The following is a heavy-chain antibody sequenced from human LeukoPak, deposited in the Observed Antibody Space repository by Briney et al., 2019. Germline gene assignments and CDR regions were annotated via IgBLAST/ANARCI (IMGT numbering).Heavy chain of an antibody. CDR2: TYYRSKWYN. CDR1: GDSVSSNTAA. Sequence: KPSQTLSLTCAISGDSVSSNTAAWSWIRQSPSRGLEWLGRTYYRSKWYNDYAVSVKSRITINPDTSKNQFSLQLKSVTPEDTAVYYCARATRPTAVPATNYFDNWGQGTLVTVSS. D-gene: IGHD6-19*01. CDR3: ARATRPTAVPATNYFDN. V-gene: IGHV6-1*01. J-gene: IGHJ4*02.